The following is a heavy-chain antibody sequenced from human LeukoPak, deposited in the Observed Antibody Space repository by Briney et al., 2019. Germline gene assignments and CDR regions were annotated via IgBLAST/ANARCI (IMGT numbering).Heavy chain of an antibody. V-gene: IGHV3-23*01. CDR1: GFTFNSYA. Sequence: GGSLRLSCAASGFTFNSYAMSWVRQAPGKGLEWVSAISGSGGSTYYADSVKGRFTISRDNSKNTLYLQMNSLRAEDTAVYYCAKDQSVYYYGSGSYLTDYWGQGTLVTVSS. J-gene: IGHJ4*02. D-gene: IGHD3-10*01. CDR2: ISGSGGST. CDR3: AKDQSVYYYGSGSYLTDY.